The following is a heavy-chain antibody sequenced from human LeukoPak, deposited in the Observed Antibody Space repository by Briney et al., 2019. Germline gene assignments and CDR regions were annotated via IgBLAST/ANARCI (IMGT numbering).Heavy chain of an antibody. CDR2: IYYSGST. D-gene: IGHD6-19*01. CDR1: GXSISTYY. Sequence: PSETLSLTCTVSGXSISTYYWSWIRQPPGKGLEWIGYIYYSGSTDYNPSLKSRVTISVDTSKNQFSLKLSSVTAADTAVYYCARAGPYSSGWQYVDYWGQGTLVTVSS. CDR3: ARAGPYSSGWQYVDY. V-gene: IGHV4-59*01. J-gene: IGHJ4*02.